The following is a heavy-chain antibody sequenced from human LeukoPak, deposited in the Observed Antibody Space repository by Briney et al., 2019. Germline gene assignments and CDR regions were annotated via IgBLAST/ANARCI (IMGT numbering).Heavy chain of an antibody. V-gene: IGHV3-48*03. J-gene: IGHJ6*02. CDR3: ARDLAAGMDV. CDR2: ISSSGSTI. Sequence: WVSYISSSGSTIYYADSVKGRFTISRDNAKNSLYLQMNSLRAEDTAVYYCARDLAAGMDVWGQGTTVTVSS. D-gene: IGHD6-25*01.